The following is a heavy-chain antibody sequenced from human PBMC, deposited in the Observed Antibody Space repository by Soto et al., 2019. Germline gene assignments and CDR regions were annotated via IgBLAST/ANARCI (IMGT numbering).Heavy chain of an antibody. CDR3: ARSQGSSTSLEIYYYYYYGMDV. J-gene: IGHJ6*02. CDR1: GGTVSNYA. CDR2: IIPISGTA. V-gene: IGHV1-69*01. Sequence: QVQLVQSGAEVKKPGSSVKVSCKASGGTVSNYAISWVRQAPGQGLEWMGGIIPISGTANYAQKFQGRVTITACESTSTAYMELSSLRSEDTAVYYCARSQGSSTSLEIYYYYYYGMDVWGQGTTVTVSS. D-gene: IGHD2-2*01.